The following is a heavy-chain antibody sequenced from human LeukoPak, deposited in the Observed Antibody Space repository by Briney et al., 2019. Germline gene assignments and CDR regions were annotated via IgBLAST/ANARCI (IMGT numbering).Heavy chain of an antibody. CDR3: ARGLLYGDYQGYYYYYMDV. J-gene: IGHJ6*03. V-gene: IGHV1-69*13. Sequence: SVKVSCKASGGTFSSYAISWVRQAPGQGLEWMGGIIPIFGTANYAQKFQGRVTITADESTSTAYMELSSLRSEDTAVYYCARGLLYGDYQGYYYYYMDVWGKGTTVTISS. D-gene: IGHD4-17*01. CDR2: IIPIFGTA. CDR1: GGTFSSYA.